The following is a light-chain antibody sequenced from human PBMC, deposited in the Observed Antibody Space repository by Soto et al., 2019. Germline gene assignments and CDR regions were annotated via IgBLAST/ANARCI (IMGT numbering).Light chain of an antibody. Sequence: EIVMTQSPATLSVSPGERATLSRRASQSVNSNLAWYQQKPGQAPRLLMYGASTRATGIPGRFSGSGSGTEFTLTISSLQSEDFAVYYCQQYNNWPLYTFGQGTKLEIK. J-gene: IGKJ2*01. CDR2: GAS. V-gene: IGKV3-15*01. CDR1: QSVNSN. CDR3: QQYNNWPLYT.